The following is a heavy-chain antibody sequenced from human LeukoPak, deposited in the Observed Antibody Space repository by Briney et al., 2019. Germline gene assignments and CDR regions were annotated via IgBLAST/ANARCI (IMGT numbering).Heavy chain of an antibody. J-gene: IGHJ4*02. Sequence: SETLSLTCTVSGGSISSGGYYWSWIRQPPGKGLEWIGYIYHSGSTYYNPSLKSRVTISVDTSKNQFSLKLTSVTAADAAVYYCAREAYCSGGSCYSGYFDSWGQGTLVTVSS. V-gene: IGHV4-30-2*05. CDR1: GGSISSGGYY. CDR3: AREAYCSGGSCYSGYFDS. D-gene: IGHD2-15*01. CDR2: IYHSGST.